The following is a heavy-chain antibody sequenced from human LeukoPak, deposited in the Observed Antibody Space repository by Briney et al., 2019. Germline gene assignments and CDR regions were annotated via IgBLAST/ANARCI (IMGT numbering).Heavy chain of an antibody. D-gene: IGHD2-2*01. CDR3: ARNLLVPAATGHGMDV. CDR1: GGSISSYY. J-gene: IGHJ6*02. V-gene: IGHV4-59*01. CDR2: IYYSGST. Sequence: SETLSLTCTVSGGSISSYYWSWIRQPPGKGLEWIGYIYYSGSTNYNPSLKSRVTISVDTSKNQFSLKLSSVTAADTAVYYCARNLLVPAATGHGMDVWGQGTTVTVSS.